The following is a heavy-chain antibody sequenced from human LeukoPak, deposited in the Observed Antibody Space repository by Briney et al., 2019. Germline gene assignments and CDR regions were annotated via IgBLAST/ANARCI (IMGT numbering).Heavy chain of an antibody. CDR1: GGSFSGYY. J-gene: IGHJ4*02. CDR3: SRGSDTYKSGVD. CDR2: IHPSGST. V-gene: IGHV4-34*01. Sequence: SETLSLTCVVYGGSFSGYYWSWIRQPPGKGLEWIGEIHPSGSTNYNPSLKSRVTISVDTSRNQFSLKLSSVTAADTAVYFCSRGSDTYKSGVDWGQGTLVTVSS. D-gene: IGHD1-26*01.